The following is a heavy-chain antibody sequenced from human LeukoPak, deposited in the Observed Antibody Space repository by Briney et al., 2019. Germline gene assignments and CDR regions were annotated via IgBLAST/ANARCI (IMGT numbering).Heavy chain of an antibody. D-gene: IGHD2-2*01. CDR1: GYTFTSYG. J-gene: IGHJ1*01. V-gene: IGHV1-18*01. Sequence: GASVKVSCKASGYTFTSYGISWVRQAPGQGLEWMGWISVNNGGTNYAQSFQDRVTLTRDTSTNTAYLELRSLRSDDTAIIYCATATQPRGYFLHWGQGTLVTVSS. CDR3: ATATQPRGYFLH. CDR2: ISVNNGGT.